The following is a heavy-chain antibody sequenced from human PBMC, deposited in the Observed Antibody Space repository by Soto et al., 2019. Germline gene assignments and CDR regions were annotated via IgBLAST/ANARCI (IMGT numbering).Heavy chain of an antibody. CDR3: ALCLPVAGGWFGP. CDR2: MSAYNGNT. D-gene: IGHD3-10*01. V-gene: IGHV1-18*01. J-gene: IGHJ5*02. Sequence: QVQLVQSGAEVKKPGASVKVSCKASGYTFTSYGINWVRQAPGQGLEWMGWMSAYNGNTNYAQKLQGRVTMTTDTSTSTAYMELRSLGSDATGVYSCALCLPVAGGWFGPWGQGTLVTVFS. CDR1: GYTFTSYG.